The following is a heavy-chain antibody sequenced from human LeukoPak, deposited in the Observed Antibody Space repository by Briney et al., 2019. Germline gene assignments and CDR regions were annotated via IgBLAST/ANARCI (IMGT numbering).Heavy chain of an antibody. J-gene: IGHJ4*02. Sequence: ASVKVSCKASGYTSTSYDINWVRQATGQGLEWMGWMNPSSGNTGYAQKFQGRVTMTRNTSISTAYMELSSLRSEDTAVYYWARDRGLFSDFDYWGQGTLVTVSS. CDR2: MNPSSGNT. CDR1: GYTSTSYD. V-gene: IGHV1-8*01. D-gene: IGHD2/OR15-2a*01. CDR3: ARDRGLFSDFDY.